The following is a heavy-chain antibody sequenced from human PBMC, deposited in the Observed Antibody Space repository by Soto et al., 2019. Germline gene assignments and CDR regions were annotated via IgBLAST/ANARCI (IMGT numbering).Heavy chain of an antibody. CDR1: GYTFNTYY. V-gene: IGHV1-46*02. Sequence: QVQLVQSGAEVRKPGASVKVSCRPSGYTFNTYYLHWLRQAPGQALEWMGVIHPSGGGTTYAQKFLGRATVTRDTSTTTVFMELSSLRSDDPAVYYCARGGHIAVVTASFDNWGQGTLVTVSS. CDR3: ARGGHIAVVTASFDN. CDR2: IHPSGGGT. D-gene: IGHD2-21*02. J-gene: IGHJ4*02.